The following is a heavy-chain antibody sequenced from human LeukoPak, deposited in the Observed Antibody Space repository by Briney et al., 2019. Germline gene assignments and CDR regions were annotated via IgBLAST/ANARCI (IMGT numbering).Heavy chain of an antibody. J-gene: IGHJ5*02. Sequence: KPSETLSLTCAVYGGSFSGYYWSWIRQPPGKGLEWIGEINHSGSTNYNPSLKSRVTISVDTSKNQFSLKLSSVTAADTAVYYCARGGIVVVPAAAPRWFDPWGQGTLVTVSS. D-gene: IGHD2-2*01. CDR1: GGSFSGYY. CDR3: ARGGIVVVPAAAPRWFDP. CDR2: INHSGST. V-gene: IGHV4-34*01.